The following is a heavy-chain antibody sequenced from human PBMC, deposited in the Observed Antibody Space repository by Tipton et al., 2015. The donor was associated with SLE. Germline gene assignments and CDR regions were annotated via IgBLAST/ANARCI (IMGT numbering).Heavy chain of an antibody. Sequence: TLSLTCAVYGGSFSGYYWSWIRQPPGKGLEWIGEINHSGSTNYNPSLKSRVTISVDTSKNQFSLKLSSVTAADTAVYYCARGRESRFDYWGQGTLVTVSS. CDR2: INHSGST. CDR1: GGSFSGYY. V-gene: IGHV4-34*01. J-gene: IGHJ4*02. CDR3: ARGRESRFDY. D-gene: IGHD1-26*01.